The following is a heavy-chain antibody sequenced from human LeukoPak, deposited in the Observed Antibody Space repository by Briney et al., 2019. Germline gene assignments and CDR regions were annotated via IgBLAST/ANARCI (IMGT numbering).Heavy chain of an antibody. D-gene: IGHD4-17*01. CDR1: GFTFSDYY. J-gene: IGHJ4*02. Sequence: GGSLSLSCAASGFTFSDYYMSWIRQAPGEGLEWDAYISSSGSTIYYADSVKGRFTISRDNAKNSLYLQMNSLRAEDTALYYCAKDNYPGGDYGPFDYWGQGTLVPVSS. CDR3: AKDNYPGGDYGPFDY. CDR2: ISSSGSTI. V-gene: IGHV3-11*01.